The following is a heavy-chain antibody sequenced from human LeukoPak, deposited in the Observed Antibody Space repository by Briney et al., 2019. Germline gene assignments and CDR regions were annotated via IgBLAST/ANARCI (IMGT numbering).Heavy chain of an antibody. D-gene: IGHD5-24*01. J-gene: IGHJ4*02. Sequence: ASVKVSCKASGYTFTSYAMHWVRQAPGQGLEWMGWITPSGGTNYPQKFQGRVAITRDTSITTAYMDLSRLTSDDTAVYYCARDRYGDGFAHFDYWGQGAVVTVSS. CDR2: ITPSGGT. V-gene: IGHV1-2*02. CDR3: ARDRYGDGFAHFDY. CDR1: GYTFTSYA.